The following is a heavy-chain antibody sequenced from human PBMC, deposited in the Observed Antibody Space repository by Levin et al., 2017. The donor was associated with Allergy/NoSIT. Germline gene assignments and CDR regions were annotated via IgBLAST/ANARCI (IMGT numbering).Heavy chain of an antibody. CDR2: IVVGSGNT. Sequence: SVKVSCKASGFTFTSSAVQWVRQARGQRLEWIGWIVVGSGNTNYAQKFQERVTITRDMSTSTAYMELSSLRFEDTAVYYCAAAGPYGSNGVCYRDFDQWGQGTLVTVSS. CDR3: AAAGPYGSNGVCYRDFDQ. D-gene: IGHD2-8*01. CDR1: GFTFTSSA. J-gene: IGHJ4*02. V-gene: IGHV1-58*01.